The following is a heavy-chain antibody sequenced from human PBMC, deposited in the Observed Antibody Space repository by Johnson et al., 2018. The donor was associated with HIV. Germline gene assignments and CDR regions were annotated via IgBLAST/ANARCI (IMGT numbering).Heavy chain of an antibody. J-gene: IGHJ3*02. CDR3: ARSEVTAPSSPAGAFDI. V-gene: IGHV3-20*04. CDR1: GFTFDDYG. Sequence: VQLVESGGGVVRPGGSLRLSCAASGFTFDDYGMSWVRQAPGKGLEWVSGINWNGGSTGYADSVKGRFTISRDNAKNSLYLQMSSLRAEDTAVYYCARSEVTAPSSPAGAFDIWGQGTKVTISS. D-gene: IGHD4-23*01. CDR2: INWNGGST.